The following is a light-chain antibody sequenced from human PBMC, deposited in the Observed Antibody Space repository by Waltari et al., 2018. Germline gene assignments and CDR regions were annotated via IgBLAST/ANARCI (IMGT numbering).Light chain of an antibody. CDR1: KIGSRS. CDR3: QVWDSSSEHVI. CDR2: DDG. J-gene: IGLJ2*01. Sequence: SYVLTQPPSVSVAPGKTARITCGGGKIGSRSVHWYQQKPGQAPVLVVYDDGARPSGIPERFSGSNSGNTATLTISRVEAGDEADYYCQVWDSSSEHVIFGGGTKLTVL. V-gene: IGLV3-21*03.